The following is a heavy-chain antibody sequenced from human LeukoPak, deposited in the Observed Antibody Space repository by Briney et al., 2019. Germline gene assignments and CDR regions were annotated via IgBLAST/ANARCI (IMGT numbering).Heavy chain of an antibody. D-gene: IGHD3-3*01. CDR2: IKGDGIST. J-gene: IGHJ4*02. CDR1: GFDFSSNW. V-gene: IGHV3-74*01. Sequence: PGGSLRLSCAASGFDFSSNWMHWVRHAPGQGLVWVSRIKGDGISTIYADSVKGRFTISRDIAKNTLYLQMNSLRAEDTGVYYCAKDHYWSIDYWGRGTLVTVSS. CDR3: AKDHYWSIDY.